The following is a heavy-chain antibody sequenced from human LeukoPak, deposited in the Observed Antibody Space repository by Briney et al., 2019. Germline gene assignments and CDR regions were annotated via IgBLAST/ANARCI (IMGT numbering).Heavy chain of an antibody. Sequence: GGSLRLSCAASGFTFSSYSMNWVRQAPGKGLEWVSSISSSSSYIYYADSVKGRSTISRDNAKNSLYLQMNSLRAEDTAVYYCARSQTGGTFDYWGQGALVTVSS. D-gene: IGHD1-26*01. J-gene: IGHJ4*02. CDR3: ARSQTGGTFDY. CDR1: GFTFSSYS. CDR2: ISSSSSYI. V-gene: IGHV3-21*01.